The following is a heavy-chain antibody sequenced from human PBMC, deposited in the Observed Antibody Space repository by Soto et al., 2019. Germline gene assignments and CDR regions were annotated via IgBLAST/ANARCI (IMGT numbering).Heavy chain of an antibody. CDR3: ARALWNGYPAFFDC. J-gene: IGHJ4*02. CDR1: GFTFSNYA. CDR2: VSSDGSYK. Sequence: PGGSLRLSCAASGFTFSNYAMQWVRQAPGKGLEWVAVVSSDGSYKYYADSVKGRFTISRDISKNTVHLQMNSLRAEDTAVYYCARALWNGYPAFFDCWGQGTLVTVSS. V-gene: IGHV3-30*03. D-gene: IGHD3-3*01.